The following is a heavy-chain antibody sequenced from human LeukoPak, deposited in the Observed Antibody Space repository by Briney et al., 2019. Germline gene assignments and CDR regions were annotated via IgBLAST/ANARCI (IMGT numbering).Heavy chain of an antibody. Sequence: GGSLRLSCAVSGFTFSTYSMNWVRQAPGKGLEGVSSISTGSGYIYYADSVKGRFTISRDNAKNSLYLQMNSMRAEDTAVYYCAREDDAVDYWGQGALVTVSS. CDR2: ISTGSGYI. V-gene: IGHV3-21*01. CDR1: GFTFSTYS. J-gene: IGHJ4*02. CDR3: AREDDAVDY. D-gene: IGHD3-16*01.